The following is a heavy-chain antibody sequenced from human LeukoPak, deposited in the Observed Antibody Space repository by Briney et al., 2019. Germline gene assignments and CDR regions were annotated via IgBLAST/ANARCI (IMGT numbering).Heavy chain of an antibody. CDR1: GFTFGSYS. V-gene: IGHV3-21*01. J-gene: IGHJ4*02. CDR2: ISSSSSYI. Sequence: GGSLRLSCAASGFTFGSYSMNWVRQAPGKGLEWVSSISSSSSYIYYADSVKGRFTISRDNAKNSLYLQMNSLRAEDTAVYYCAREKLYTSSCDYWGQGTLVTVSS. D-gene: IGHD6-13*01. CDR3: AREKLYTSSCDY.